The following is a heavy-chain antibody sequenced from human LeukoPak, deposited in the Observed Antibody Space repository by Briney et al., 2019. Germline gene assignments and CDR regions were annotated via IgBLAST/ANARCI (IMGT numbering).Heavy chain of an antibody. CDR2: ISGSGGST. Sequence: GGSLRLSCAASGFTFSSYAMHWVRQAPGKGLEWVSAISGSGGSTYYADSVKGRFTISRDNSKNTLYLQMNSLRAEDTAVYYCAKGRRWLQLRVGAFDIWGQGTMVTVSS. V-gene: IGHV3-23*01. CDR1: GFTFSSYA. J-gene: IGHJ3*02. D-gene: IGHD5-24*01. CDR3: AKGRRWLQLRVGAFDI.